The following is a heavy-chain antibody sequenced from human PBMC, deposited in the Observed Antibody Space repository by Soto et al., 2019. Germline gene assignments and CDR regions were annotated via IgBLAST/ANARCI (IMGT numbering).Heavy chain of an antibody. Sequence: QVQLVESGGGVVQPGRSLRLSCAASGFTFSSYAMHWVRQAPGKGLEWVAVISYDGSNKYYADSVKGRFTISRDNSKNTLYRQMNSLRAEDTAVYYWARLPHMSPQPAGGGTDYWGQGTLVTVSS. CDR2: ISYDGSNK. V-gene: IGHV3-30-3*01. CDR1: GFTFSSYA. D-gene: IGHD3-16*01. J-gene: IGHJ4*02. CDR3: ARLPHMSPQPAGGGTDY.